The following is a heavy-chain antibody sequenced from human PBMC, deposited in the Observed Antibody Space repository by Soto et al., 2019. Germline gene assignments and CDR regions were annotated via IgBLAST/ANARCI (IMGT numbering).Heavy chain of an antibody. V-gene: IGHV4-61*01. CDR2: IYSSGST. Sequence: QVQLQESGPGLVKPSETLSLTCTVSGDSVSSDNYYWTWIRQPQGKGLEWIGYIYSSGSTNYNPSLKSRVTTSVDTARNQCSLKLTSVTAADTAVYYCARDIRGYSRAFDYWGQGTLVTVSS. D-gene: IGHD5-18*01. CDR3: ARDIRGYSRAFDY. J-gene: IGHJ4*02. CDR1: GDSVSSDNYY.